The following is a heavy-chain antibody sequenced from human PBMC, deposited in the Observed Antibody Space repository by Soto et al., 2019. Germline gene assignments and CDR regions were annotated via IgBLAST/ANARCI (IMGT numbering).Heavy chain of an antibody. CDR2: IGTRGAT. V-gene: IGHV3-23*01. D-gene: IGHD6-6*01. J-gene: IGHJ5*02. CDR3: ARDQSSSSLDPSNWFDP. Sequence: GSLRLSCAASGFTFSDYAMSWVRQAPGKGLEWVSAIGTRGATNYAQKFQGWVTMTRDTSISTAYMELSSLRSEDTAVYYCARDQSSSSLDPSNWFDPWGQGTLVTVSS. CDR1: GFTFSDYA.